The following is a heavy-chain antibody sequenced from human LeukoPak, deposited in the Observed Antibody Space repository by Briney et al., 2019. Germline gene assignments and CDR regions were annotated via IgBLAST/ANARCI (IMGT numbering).Heavy chain of an antibody. CDR2: ISYDGSNK. CDR1: GFTFSSYG. V-gene: IGHV3-30*18. Sequence: GGSLRLSCAASGFTFSSYGMHWVRQAPGKGLEWVAVISYDGSNKYYADSVKGRFTISRDNSKNTLYLQMNSLRAEDTAVYYCAKDLSSSWSTAHGADYWGQGTLVTVSS. CDR3: AKDLSSSWSTAHGADY. D-gene: IGHD6-13*01. J-gene: IGHJ4*02.